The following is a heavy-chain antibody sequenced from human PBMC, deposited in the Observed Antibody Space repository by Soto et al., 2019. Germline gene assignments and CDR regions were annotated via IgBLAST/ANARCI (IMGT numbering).Heavy chain of an antibody. CDR3: ARDKWELLGGDY. CDR1: GYTFNSYG. V-gene: IGHV1-18*01. D-gene: IGHD1-26*01. CDR2: INAYNGYT. J-gene: IGHJ4*02. Sequence: GASVKVSCKASGYTFNSYGISWVRQAPGQGLEWMGWINAYNGYTNYAQELQGGVTMTTDTSTSTAYMELRSLRSDDTAVYYCARDKWELLGGDYWGQGTLVTVSS.